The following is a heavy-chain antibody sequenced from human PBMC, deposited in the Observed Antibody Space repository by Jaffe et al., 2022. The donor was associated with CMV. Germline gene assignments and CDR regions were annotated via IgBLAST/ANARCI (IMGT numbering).Heavy chain of an antibody. J-gene: IGHJ5*02. CDR3: ALGKKRVVAATRDEANWFDP. V-gene: IGHV2-5*01. CDR2: IYWNDDK. D-gene: IGHD2-15*01. Sequence: QITLKESGPTLVKPTQTLTLTCTFSGFSLSTSGVGVGWIRQPPGKALEWLALIYWNDDKRYSPSLKSRLTITKDTSKNQVVLTMTNMDPVDTATYYCALGKKRVVAATRDEANWFDPWGQGTLVTVSS. CDR1: GFSLSTSGVG.